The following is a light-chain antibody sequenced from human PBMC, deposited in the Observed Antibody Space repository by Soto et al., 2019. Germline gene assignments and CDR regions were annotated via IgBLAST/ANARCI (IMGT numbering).Light chain of an antibody. CDR1: QSVSSS. CDR2: GAS. J-gene: IGKJ1*01. CDR3: QQYNNWPRT. V-gene: IGKV3-15*01. Sequence: EIVMTQSPATLSVSPGERPTLACRASQSVSSSLAWYQHKPGQAPRLLIYGASTRATGIPARFSGSGSGTEFTLTISSLQSEDFAVYYCQQYNNWPRTFGQGTKVDIK.